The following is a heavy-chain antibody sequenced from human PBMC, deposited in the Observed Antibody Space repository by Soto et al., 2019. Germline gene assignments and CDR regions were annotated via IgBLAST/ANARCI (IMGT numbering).Heavy chain of an antibody. D-gene: IGHD2-15*01. J-gene: IGHJ5*02. CDR3: ARGIATGQLDP. V-gene: IGHV1-3*01. CDR2: INPDNGNT. Sequence: ASVKVSCKASGYTFTRYTMNGVRQAPGQRLEWMGWINPDNGNTKSSQKFQDRVIITRDTSASTAYMDLSSLRSEDTAVYYCARGIATGQLDPWGQGTLVTVSS. CDR1: GYTFTRYT.